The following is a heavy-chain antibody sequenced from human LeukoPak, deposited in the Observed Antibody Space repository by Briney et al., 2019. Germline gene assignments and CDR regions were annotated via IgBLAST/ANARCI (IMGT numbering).Heavy chain of an antibody. CDR1: GYTFSGYG. CDR3: ARGPEGEQHVPMPY. D-gene: IGHD6-6*01. Sequence: ASVPVSCKTSGYTFSGYGINWVRQAPGQGLEWMGCISGYNGITNYAQKLQGRVTMTTDTSTNTAYMELRSLRSDDTAVYYCARGPEGEQHVPMPYWGQGNLVTVSS. V-gene: IGHV1-18*01. CDR2: ISGYNGIT. J-gene: IGHJ4*02.